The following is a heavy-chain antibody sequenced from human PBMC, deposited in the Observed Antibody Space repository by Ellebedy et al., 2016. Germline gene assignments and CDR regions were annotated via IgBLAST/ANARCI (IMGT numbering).Heavy chain of an antibody. CDR3: AREVRSFVESGYDLGGWFNP. V-gene: IGHV3-11*01. Sequence: GGSLRLSXAASGFTFSDYYMSWIRQAPGKGLEWVSYISSSGSTIYYADSVKGRFTISRDNAKNSLYLQMNSLRAEDTAVYYCAREVRSFVESGYDLGGWFNPWGQGTLVTVSS. CDR1: GFTFSDYY. J-gene: IGHJ5*02. D-gene: IGHD5-12*01. CDR2: ISSSGSTI.